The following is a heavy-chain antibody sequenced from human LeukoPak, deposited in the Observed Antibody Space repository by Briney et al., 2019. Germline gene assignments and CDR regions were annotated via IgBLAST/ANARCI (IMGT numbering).Heavy chain of an antibody. CDR1: GYTFTSYD. Sequence: ASVKVSCKASGYTFTSYDINWVRQATGQGLEWMGWMNPNSGNTGYAQKLQGRVTMTRNTSISTAYMELSSLRSEDTAVYYCARADPYYDFWSGYTSPGYYYGMDVWGQGTTVTVSS. D-gene: IGHD3-3*01. CDR3: ARADPYYDFWSGYTSPGYYYGMDV. CDR2: MNPNSGNT. V-gene: IGHV1-8*01. J-gene: IGHJ6*02.